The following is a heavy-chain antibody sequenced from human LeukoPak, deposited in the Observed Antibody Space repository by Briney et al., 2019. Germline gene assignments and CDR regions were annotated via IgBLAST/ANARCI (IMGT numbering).Heavy chain of an antibody. CDR2: IVVGSGNT. CDR3: ARDSGEADYGDFPYYYYGMDV. J-gene: IGHJ6*02. Sequence: TSVKVSCKASGFTFTSSAMQWVRQARGQRLEWIGWIVVGSGNTNYAQKFQERVTITRDMSTSTAYMELSSLRAEDTAVYYCARDSGEADYGDFPYYYYGMDVWGQGTTVTVSS. D-gene: IGHD4-17*01. V-gene: IGHV1-58*02. CDR1: GFTFTSSA.